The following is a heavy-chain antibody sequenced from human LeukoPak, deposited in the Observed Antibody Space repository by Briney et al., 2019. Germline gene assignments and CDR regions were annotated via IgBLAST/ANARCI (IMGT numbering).Heavy chain of an antibody. Sequence: GGSLRLSCAVSGFRVSDYYMSWVRQAPGKGLEWVGLIRDSGEAFYADFARGRFAISRDESENTLYLQMNSLRVEDTAVYYCARDTSGSYTITYFDSWGQGALVTVSS. CDR1: GFRVSDYY. CDR3: ARDTSGSYTITYFDS. CDR2: IRDSGEA. D-gene: IGHD3-10*01. J-gene: IGHJ4*02. V-gene: IGHV3-66*03.